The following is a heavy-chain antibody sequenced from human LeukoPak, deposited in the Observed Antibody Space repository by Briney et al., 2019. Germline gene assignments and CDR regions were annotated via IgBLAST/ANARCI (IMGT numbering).Heavy chain of an antibody. CDR3: VRGYSGFSVYAYDI. J-gene: IGHJ3*02. CDR2: TGNKANSYTT. Sequence: GGSLRLSCAASGFGFSDQYMDWVRQAPGKGLEWVGRTGNKANSYTTEYAASVKGRFTISRDDSKNSLYLQMNSLKTEDTAVYYCVRGYSGFSVYAYDIWGQGTMVTVSS. D-gene: IGHD1-26*01. CDR1: GFGFSDQY. V-gene: IGHV3-72*01.